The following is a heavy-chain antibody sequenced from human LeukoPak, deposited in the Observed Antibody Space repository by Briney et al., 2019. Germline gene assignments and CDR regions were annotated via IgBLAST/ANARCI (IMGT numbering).Heavy chain of an antibody. Sequence: GGSLRLSCAASGFTFSSYWMRWVRQTPGKGLEWVANIKPDGSEKYHLDSVKGRFTISRDNAKNSLYLQMNSLRAEDTAVYYCAREHGGRGYYYGMNVWGQGTTVTVSS. CDR1: GFTFSSYW. V-gene: IGHV3-7*01. J-gene: IGHJ6*02. CDR3: AREHGGRGYYYGMNV. CDR2: IKPDGSEK. D-gene: IGHD1-26*01.